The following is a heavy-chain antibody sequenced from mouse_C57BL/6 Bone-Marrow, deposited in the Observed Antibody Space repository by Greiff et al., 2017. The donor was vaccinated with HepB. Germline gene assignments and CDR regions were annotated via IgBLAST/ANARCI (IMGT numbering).Heavy chain of an antibody. CDR1: GFTFSSYG. D-gene: IGHD2-10*02. CDR2: ISSGGSYT. J-gene: IGHJ4*01. V-gene: IGHV5-6*01. Sequence: EVQGVESGGDLVKPGGSLKLSCAASGFTFSSYGMSWVRQTPDKRLEWVGTISSGGSYTYYADSVKGRFTISRDTAKNTLYLHMSSLKSEDTAVYYCAIHRGEGYGEFDCWGQGTSVTVSS. CDR3: AIHRGEGYGEFDC.